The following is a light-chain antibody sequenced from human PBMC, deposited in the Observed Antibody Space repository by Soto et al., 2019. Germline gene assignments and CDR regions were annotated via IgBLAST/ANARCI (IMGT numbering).Light chain of an antibody. CDR1: QSVSSY. V-gene: IGKV3-11*01. CDR2: GAS. CDR3: QQRSDWPLT. J-gene: IGKJ4*01. Sequence: EIVLTQSPATLSLSPGERATLSCRASQSVSSYLAWYQQKPGQAPRLLIYGASTRATGIPARFSGSGSGTDFTLTISSLEPEDFAVYFCQQRSDWPLTFGGGTTVEI.